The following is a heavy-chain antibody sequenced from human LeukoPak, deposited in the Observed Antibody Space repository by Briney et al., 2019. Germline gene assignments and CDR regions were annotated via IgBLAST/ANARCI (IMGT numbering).Heavy chain of an antibody. CDR1: GVTLSNHG. J-gene: IGHJ4*02. D-gene: IGHD6-19*01. CDR2: VSPPGGGT. CDR3: ARDSSGLDY. Sequence: GGSLRLSCAAPGVTLSNHGMNWVRQAPGKGPEWLSGVSPPGGGTYYADSVKGRFTISRDNAKNSLYLQMNSLRAEDTAVYYCARDSSGLDYWGQGTLVTVSS. V-gene: IGHV3-21*01.